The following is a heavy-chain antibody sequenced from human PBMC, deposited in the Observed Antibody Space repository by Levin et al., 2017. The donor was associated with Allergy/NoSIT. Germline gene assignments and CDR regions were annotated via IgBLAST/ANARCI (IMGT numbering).Heavy chain of an antibody. V-gene: IGHV4-30-4*01. D-gene: IGHD3-22*01. CDR3: ARFESSGYSSAFDI. CDR2: IYYSGST. J-gene: IGHJ3*02. Sequence: SQTLSLPCTVSGGSIRSADYYWSWIRQPPGKGLEFIGYIYYSGSTYYNPSLKSRVTISVDTSKNQFSLQLGSVTAADTGVYYCARFESSGYSSAFDIWGQGTMVTVSS. CDR1: GGSIRSADYY.